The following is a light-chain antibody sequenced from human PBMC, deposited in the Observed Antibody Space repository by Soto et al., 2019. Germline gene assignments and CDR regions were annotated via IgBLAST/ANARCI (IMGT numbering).Light chain of an antibody. J-gene: IGKJ1*01. Sequence: TQYKCKMYFCSGEIATLSCMSIQSVSTNLAWYQHKPGQAPRLLISGASTRATGLPARFSGSGSGTDFTLTISSLQSEDVAVYYCQQYYVWPRTSGQGTKVDI. V-gene: IGKV3-15*01. CDR1: QSVSTN. CDR2: GAS. CDR3: QQYYVWPRT.